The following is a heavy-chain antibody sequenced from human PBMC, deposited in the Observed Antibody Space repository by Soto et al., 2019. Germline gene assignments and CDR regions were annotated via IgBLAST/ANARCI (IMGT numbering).Heavy chain of an antibody. Sequence: EVQLVESGGGLVQPGGSLRLSCAASGFTFSSYSMNWVSQAPGKGLEWVSYISSSSSTIYYADSVKGRFTISRDDAKNSVYLQMNSLRAEDTAVYYCARDGGAYSRGWYLSYWYFDLWGRGTLVTVSS. CDR3: ARDGGAYSRGWYLSYWYFDL. D-gene: IGHD6-19*01. J-gene: IGHJ2*01. CDR1: GFTFSSYS. CDR2: ISSSSSTI. V-gene: IGHV3-48*01.